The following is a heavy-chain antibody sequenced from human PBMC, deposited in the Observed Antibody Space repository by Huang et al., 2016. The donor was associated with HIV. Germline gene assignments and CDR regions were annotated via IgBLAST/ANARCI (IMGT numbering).Heavy chain of an antibody. CDR3: ARGYYGSGSYSGFQYGMDV. CDR1: GGTFSTYA. D-gene: IGHD3-10*01. J-gene: IGHJ6*02. Sequence: QVQLVQSGAEVKKPGSSVKVSCRASGGTFSTYAISWVRQAPGQGLGWMGGCITIFGSAKYEQKFQGRVTITADESTSTAYMELSSLRFEDTAVYYCARGYYGSGSYSGFQYGMDVWGQGTTVTVSS. V-gene: IGHV1-69*01. CDR2: CITIFGSA.